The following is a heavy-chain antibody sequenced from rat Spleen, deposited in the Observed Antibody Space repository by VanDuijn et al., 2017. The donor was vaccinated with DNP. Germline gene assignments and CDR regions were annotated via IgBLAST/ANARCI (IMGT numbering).Heavy chain of an antibody. Sequence: EVQLVETGGDLVPPGRSLNLSCVASGFTFSDYAMAWVRQAPKGGLEWVATISYDGSRTYYRDSVKGRFTISRDNAKSTLYLQMDSLRSEDTATYYCATFEGRDAWGQGTSVTVSS. CDR2: ISYDGSRT. CDR1: GFTFSDYA. CDR3: ATFEGRDA. D-gene: IGHD1-11*01. V-gene: IGHV5-7*01. J-gene: IGHJ4*01.